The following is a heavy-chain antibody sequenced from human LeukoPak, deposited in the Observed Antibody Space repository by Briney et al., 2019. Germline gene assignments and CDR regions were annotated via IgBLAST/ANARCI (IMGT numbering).Heavy chain of an antibody. CDR2: INQDGSAE. Sequence: GGSLRLSCAASGFTFSTYSMSWVRQAPGKGLDWVASINQDGSAEYYVDSVRGRFTISRDNAKNSLYLQVNSLRVDDTAVYYCVRLFGGVTTFDYWGQGALVTVSS. J-gene: IGHJ4*02. CDR1: GFTFSTYS. D-gene: IGHD4-17*01. CDR3: VRLFGGVTTFDY. V-gene: IGHV3-7*01.